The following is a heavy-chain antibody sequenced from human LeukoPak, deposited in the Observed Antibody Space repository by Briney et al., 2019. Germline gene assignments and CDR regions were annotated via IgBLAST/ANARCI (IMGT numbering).Heavy chain of an antibody. CDR1: GYNFATYW. J-gene: IGHJ4*02. Sequence: GESLKISCQGSGYNFATYWIVWVRQMPGKGLEWMGIIYPGNSHTRYSPSFQGQVTISADTSISTAYLHWSSLQSSDTAMYYCAKFHATWYGDTWGQGTLVTVSS. CDR3: AKFHATWYGDT. V-gene: IGHV5-51*01. D-gene: IGHD6-13*01. CDR2: IYPGNSHT.